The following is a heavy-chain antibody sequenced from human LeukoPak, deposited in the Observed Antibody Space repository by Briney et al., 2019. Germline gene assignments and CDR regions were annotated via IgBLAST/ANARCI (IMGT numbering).Heavy chain of an antibody. CDR1: GGSIASGRYY. CDR3: ARDPRGDITGTTFDR. Sequence: SETLSLTCTLSGGSIASGRYYWTWIRQHPQRGLEWIGYVSYSGSTNYNSSLKSRLTISADTSKNQFYLRLTSVTAADTAVYYCARDPRGDITGTTFDRWGQGTLVTVSS. J-gene: IGHJ5*02. D-gene: IGHD1-20*01. V-gene: IGHV4-31*03. CDR2: VSYSGST.